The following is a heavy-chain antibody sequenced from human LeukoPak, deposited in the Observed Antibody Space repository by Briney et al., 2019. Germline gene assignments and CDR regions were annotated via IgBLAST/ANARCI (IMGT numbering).Heavy chain of an antibody. V-gene: IGHV3-21*01. CDR2: ISSSSSYI. Sequence: TGGSLRLSCAASGFTFSSYSMNWVRQAPGKGLEWVSSISSSSSYIYYADSVKGRFTISRDNAKNSLYLQMNSLRAEDTAVYYCARPFLPYYGDYVHYYYYMDVWGKGTTVTVSS. CDR3: ARPFLPYYGDYVHYYYYMDV. D-gene: IGHD4-17*01. J-gene: IGHJ6*03. CDR1: GFTFSSYS.